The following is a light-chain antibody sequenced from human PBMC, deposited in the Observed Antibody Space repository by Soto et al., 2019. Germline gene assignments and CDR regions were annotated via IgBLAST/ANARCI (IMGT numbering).Light chain of an antibody. CDR1: QSFSSSY. Sequence: IVLTQSPVTLSLSPGERATLSCRASQSFSSSYLAWYQQKPGQAPRLLIYGASIRATGIPDRFSGSGSGTDFTLTISRLEPEDFAVYYCQQYHSSPITFGHGTRLAIK. V-gene: IGKV3-20*01. CDR3: QQYHSSPIT. J-gene: IGKJ5*01. CDR2: GAS.